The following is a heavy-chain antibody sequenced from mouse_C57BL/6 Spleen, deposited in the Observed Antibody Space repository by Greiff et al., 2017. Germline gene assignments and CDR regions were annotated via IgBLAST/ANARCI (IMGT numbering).Heavy chain of an antibody. J-gene: IGHJ1*03. CDR1: GYTFTDYE. CDR2: IDPETGGT. CDR3: TRGYYYGRSYCFDV. Sequence: QVQLQQPGAELVRPGASVTLSCKASGYTFTDYEMHWVKQTPVHGLEWIGAIDPETGGTAYNQKFKGKAILTADKSSSTAYMELRSLTSEDSAVYCGTRGYYYGRSYCFDVWGTGTTVTVSS. D-gene: IGHD1-1*01. V-gene: IGHV1-15*01.